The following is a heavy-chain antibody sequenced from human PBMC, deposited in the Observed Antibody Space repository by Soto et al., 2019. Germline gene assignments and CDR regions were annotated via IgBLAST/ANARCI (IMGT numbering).Heavy chain of an antibody. CDR1: GFTFNTYG. CDR2: IWYDGSDQ. CDR3: ARDRGGIYSNSLDH. D-gene: IGHD6-13*01. V-gene: IGHV3-33*01. Sequence: QVQLVESGGGVVQPGRSLRLSCAASGFTFNTYGMHWVRQAPGKGLEWVAVIWYDGSDQYYADSVKGRFTISRDNSKNTLYLQMNSLRGEDTAVYYCARDRGGIYSNSLDHWGRGTLVTVSS. J-gene: IGHJ4*02.